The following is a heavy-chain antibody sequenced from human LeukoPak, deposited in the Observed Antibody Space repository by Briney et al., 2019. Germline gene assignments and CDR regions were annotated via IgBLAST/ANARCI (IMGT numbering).Heavy chain of an antibody. V-gene: IGHV3-30*02. D-gene: IGHD4-23*01. CDR3: ARGGAYGANSDFDY. J-gene: IGHJ4*02. CDR1: GFTFSNYG. Sequence: GGSLRLSCVASGFTFSNYGMHWVRQAPGKGLEWLTFIRYHGSNKYYADSVKGRFTISRDNAKNSLYLQMNSLRAEDTAVYYCARGGAYGANSDFDYWGQGTLVTVSS. CDR2: IRYHGSNK.